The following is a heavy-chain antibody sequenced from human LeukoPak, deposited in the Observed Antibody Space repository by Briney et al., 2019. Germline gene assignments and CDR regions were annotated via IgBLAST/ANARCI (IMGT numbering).Heavy chain of an antibody. CDR3: TTRSGDFWSGFVN. J-gene: IGHJ4*02. V-gene: IGHV1-24*01. Sequence: GASVTVSCKVSGNSLSELSIQWVRQAPGKGLECMGGFDPEEAKMVYAQNFQGRVTMTEDTSTQTAYMELSGLISDDTAVYYCTTRSGDFWSGFVNWGQGTLVTVSS. CDR2: FDPEEAKM. D-gene: IGHD3-3*01. CDR1: GNSLSELS.